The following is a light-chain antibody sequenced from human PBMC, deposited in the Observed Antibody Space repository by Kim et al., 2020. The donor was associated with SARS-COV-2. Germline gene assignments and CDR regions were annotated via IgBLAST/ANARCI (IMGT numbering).Light chain of an antibody. Sequence: VALGQKGRITCQGDSLRRDYESWNQQKPGQAPVVVINGKNNRPSGIPARFSGSSSGNTASLTITGAQAEDEADYYCNSRDSSVPVVFGGGTQLTVL. CDR3: NSRDSSVPVV. CDR2: GKN. CDR1: SLRRDY. J-gene: IGLJ2*01. V-gene: IGLV3-19*01.